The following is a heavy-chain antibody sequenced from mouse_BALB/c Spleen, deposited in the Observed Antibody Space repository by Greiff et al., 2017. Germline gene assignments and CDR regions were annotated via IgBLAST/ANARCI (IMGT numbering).Heavy chain of an antibody. CDR3: ARRDRYDAMDY. D-gene: IGHD2-14*01. J-gene: IGHJ4*01. CDR1: GFTFSSYG. V-gene: IGHV5-6*01. CDR2: ISSGGSYT. Sequence: EVHLVESGGDLVKPGGSLKLSCAASGFTFSSYGMSWVRQTPDKRLEWVATISSGGSYTYYPDSVKGRFTISRDNAKNTLYLQMSSLKSEDTAMYYCARRDRYDAMDYWGQGTSVTVSS.